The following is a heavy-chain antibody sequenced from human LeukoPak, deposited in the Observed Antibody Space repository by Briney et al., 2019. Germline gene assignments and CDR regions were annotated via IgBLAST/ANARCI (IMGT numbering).Heavy chain of an antibody. CDR1: GGSFSGYY. V-gene: IGHV4-34*01. D-gene: IGHD4-17*01. J-gene: IGHJ3*02. CDR3: ARDPTTVTKGFDI. Sequence: SETLSLTCAVYGGSFSGYYWSWIRQPPGKGLEWIGEINHSGSTNYSPSLKSRVTISVDTSKNQFSLKLSSVTAADTAVYYCARDPTTVTKGFDIWGQGTMVTVSS. CDR2: INHSGST.